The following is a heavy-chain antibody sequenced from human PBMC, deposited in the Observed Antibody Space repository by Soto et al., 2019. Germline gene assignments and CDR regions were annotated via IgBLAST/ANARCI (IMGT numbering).Heavy chain of an antibody. Sequence: QVQLQESGPGLVKPSQTLSLTCTVSGASISSGGFYWSWIRQHSGTGLEDIGHIFNGEKAYYSPSLKSRITISADTSENQFSLKLTSVTAADTAVYYCARTTYNDLFITDSWGQGTLVTVSS. CDR2: IFNGEKA. CDR1: GASISSGGFY. J-gene: IGHJ4*02. D-gene: IGHD3-10*01. V-gene: IGHV4-31*03. CDR3: ARTTYNDLFITDS.